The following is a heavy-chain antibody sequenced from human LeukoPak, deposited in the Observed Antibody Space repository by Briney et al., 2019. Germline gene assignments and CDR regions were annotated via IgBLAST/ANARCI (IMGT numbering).Heavy chain of an antibody. Sequence: GGSLRLSVAPSGFTVSTNYMTWFRQAPGKGLEWASLIYSGGSTFYADSVKGRFTISRDNSKNTLYLQMNSLRAEDTAVYYCTRDPYSGSYDWGQGTLVTVSS. V-gene: IGHV3-53*01. CDR2: IYSGGST. J-gene: IGHJ4*02. D-gene: IGHD1-26*01. CDR3: TRDPYSGSYD. CDR1: GFTVSTNY.